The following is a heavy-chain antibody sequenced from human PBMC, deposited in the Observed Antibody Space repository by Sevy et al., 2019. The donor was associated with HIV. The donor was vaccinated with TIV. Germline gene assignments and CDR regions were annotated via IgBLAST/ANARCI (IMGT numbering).Heavy chain of an antibody. CDR2: INPNSGGT. J-gene: IGHJ4*02. V-gene: IGHV1-2*04. Sequence: GASVKVSCKASGYTFTGYYMHWVRQAPGQGLEWMGWINPNSGGTNYAQKFQGWVTMTRDTSISTAYMELSRLRSDDTAVYYCVRGYHPIIAAAGRSYPYFDYWGQGTLVTVSS. D-gene: IGHD6-13*01. CDR3: VRGYHPIIAAAGRSYPYFDY. CDR1: GYTFTGYY.